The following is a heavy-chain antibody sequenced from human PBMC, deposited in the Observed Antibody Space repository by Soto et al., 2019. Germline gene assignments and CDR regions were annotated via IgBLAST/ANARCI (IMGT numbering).Heavy chain of an antibody. D-gene: IGHD1-7*01. J-gene: IGHJ6*02. CDR1: GGSLSGYY. V-gene: IGHV4-34*01. CDR3: ARSDNRNSLYGVDV. Sequence: PSETVSLTCAVNGGSLSGYYWSWIRQSPGKGLEWIGEINHRGSSDYNPSLKSRVTISIDASKNHVTLELTSVTAADTAVYYCARSDNRNSLYGVDVWGQGTAVTVSS. CDR2: INHRGSS.